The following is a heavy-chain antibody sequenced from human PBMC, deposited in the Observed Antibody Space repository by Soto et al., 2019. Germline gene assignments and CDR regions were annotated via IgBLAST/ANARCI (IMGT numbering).Heavy chain of an antibody. CDR1: GYTFTNYG. CDR3: ATVSLEGGYLTL. J-gene: IGHJ2*01. CDR2: ISTYNGNT. Sequence: QVQLVQSGAEVKKPGASVKVSCKASGYTFTNYGITWVRQAPGQGLEWMAWISTYNGNTNYAHKIQGRVTVTTDTSTSTTYMELRSLRSNDTAVYYCATVSLEGGYLTLWGRGTLVTVSS. V-gene: IGHV1-18*01.